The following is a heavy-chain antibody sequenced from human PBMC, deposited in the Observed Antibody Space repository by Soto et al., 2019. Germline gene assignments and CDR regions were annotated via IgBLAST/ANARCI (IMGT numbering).Heavy chain of an antibody. J-gene: IGHJ4*01. Sequence: EVQLVQSGGGLVQPGGSLRLSCEASGFTFGVYWMSWVRQAPGKGLEWLGTIKFDASEKKYVDSVKGRFTMSRDNAKNSLYLQRDSLRADDTAVYYCARDWGYGSRSSVNHYLDYWGHGTLVTVSS. CDR1: GFTFGVYW. CDR2: IKFDASEK. D-gene: IGHD3-10*01. CDR3: ARDWGYGSRSSVNHYLDY. V-gene: IGHV3-7*01.